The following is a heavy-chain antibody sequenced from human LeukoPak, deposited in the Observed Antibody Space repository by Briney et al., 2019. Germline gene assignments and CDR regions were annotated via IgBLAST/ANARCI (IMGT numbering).Heavy chain of an antibody. D-gene: IGHD6-25*01. CDR2: ISNSGGIT. J-gene: IGHJ4*02. CDR3: AKSGQLDY. CDR1: GFTFSTYG. Sequence: GESLRLSCATSGFTFSTYGMSWARQAPGKGVEWVSVISNSGGITYYADSVKGRFTISRDNSKNMLYLQMNSLTVEDTAVYYCAKSGQLDYWGQGTLVTVSS. V-gene: IGHV3-23*01.